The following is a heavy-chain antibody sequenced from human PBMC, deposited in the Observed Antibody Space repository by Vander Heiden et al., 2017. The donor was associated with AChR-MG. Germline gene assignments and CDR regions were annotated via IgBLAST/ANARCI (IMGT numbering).Heavy chain of an antibody. CDR1: GFSLSSSRVA. CDR3: ARRQSDAFDI. Sequence: QIPLKESGPALVKPTQTLTLTCTFSGFSLSSSRVAVGWLRQPPRKALEWLAIIYWDDEKRYSPSLTSRLTITKDNSKNQVVLTMTTMDPVDAATYYCARRQSDAFDIWGQGTMVTVSS. J-gene: IGHJ3*02. V-gene: IGHV2-5*02. CDR2: IYWDDEK.